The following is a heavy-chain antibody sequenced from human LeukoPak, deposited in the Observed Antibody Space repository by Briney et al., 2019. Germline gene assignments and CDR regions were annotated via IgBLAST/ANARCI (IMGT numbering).Heavy chain of an antibody. CDR3: ARELMGLTMIVVVNPIDY. D-gene: IGHD3-22*01. CDR1: GFTFSSYS. J-gene: IGHJ4*02. Sequence: GGSLRLSSADSGFTFSSYSMNWVRQAPGKGLEWVSSISSTSSYIYYADSVKGRFTISRDNAKNSLFLQMNSLRAEDTGVYYCARELMGLTMIVVVNPIDYWGQGTLVTVSS. V-gene: IGHV3-21*01. CDR2: ISSTSSYI.